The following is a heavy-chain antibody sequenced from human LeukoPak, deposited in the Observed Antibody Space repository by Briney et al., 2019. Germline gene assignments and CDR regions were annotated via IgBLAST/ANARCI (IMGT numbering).Heavy chain of an antibody. CDR3: AGSPFLEYLEPTYMDV. J-gene: IGHJ6*03. V-gene: IGHV1-2*02. D-gene: IGHD3-3*02. Sequence: ASVKVSCKASGYTFTGYFIHYVRQAPGQGLEWMGWISPKSGGTNYAQKFQGRVTMTRDTAISTAYMELSSLKSDDTAMYYCAGSPFLEYLEPTYMDVWGKGTSVIVSS. CDR2: ISPKSGGT. CDR1: GYTFTGYF.